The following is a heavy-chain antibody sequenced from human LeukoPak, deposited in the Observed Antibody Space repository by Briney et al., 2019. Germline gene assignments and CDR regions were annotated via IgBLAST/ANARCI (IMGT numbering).Heavy chain of an antibody. CDR1: GGSVSSSRNY. V-gene: IGHV4-39*07. CDR2: INYSGST. J-gene: IGHJ6*03. CDR3: ARLEYGSGWYYYYYMDV. Sequence: SETLSLTCFVAGGSVSSSRNYWGWIRESPGKGLEWIGSINYSGSTSYNPSLKSRVTISVDKSKNQFSLKLSSVTAADTAVYYCARLEYGSGWYYYYYMDVWGKGTTVTVSS. D-gene: IGHD3-10*01.